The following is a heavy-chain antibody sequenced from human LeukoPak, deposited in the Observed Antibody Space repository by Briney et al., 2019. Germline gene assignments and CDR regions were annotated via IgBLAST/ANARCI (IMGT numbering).Heavy chain of an antibody. Sequence: TSETLSLTCTVSGGSISSSSYYWGWIRQPPGKGLEWIGSIYYSGSTYYNPSLKSRVTISVDTSKNQFSLRLISVTAADTAVYYCARMVNRSPIDYWGQGALVTVSS. CDR1: GGSISSSSYY. J-gene: IGHJ4*02. CDR3: ARMVNRSPIDY. V-gene: IGHV4-39*07. CDR2: IYYSGST. D-gene: IGHD5-18*01.